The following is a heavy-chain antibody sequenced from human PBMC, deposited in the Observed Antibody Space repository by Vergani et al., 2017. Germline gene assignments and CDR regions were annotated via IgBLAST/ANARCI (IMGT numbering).Heavy chain of an antibody. CDR1: GFTLGDYA. CDR3: ARGLYSPDY. Sequence: EVHLVESGGGLVQPGRSLRLSCSGSGFTLGDYAMTWVRQAPGKGLEWVSSISSSSSYIYYADSVKGRFTISRDNAKNSLYLQMNSLRAEDTAVYYCARGLYSPDYWGQGTLVTVSS. CDR2: ISSSSSYI. V-gene: IGHV3-21*01. J-gene: IGHJ4*02. D-gene: IGHD5-12*01.